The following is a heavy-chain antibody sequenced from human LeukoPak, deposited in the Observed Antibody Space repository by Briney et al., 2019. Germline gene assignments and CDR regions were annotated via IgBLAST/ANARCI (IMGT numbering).Heavy chain of an antibody. CDR2: IYTSGST. D-gene: IGHD3-22*01. CDR3: ARDLTDYYELDY. V-gene: IGHV4-4*07. J-gene: IGHJ4*02. CDR1: GFTFDDYA. Sequence: GSLRLSCAASGFTFDDYAMHWIRQPAGKGLEWIGRIYTSGSTNYNPSLKSRVTMSVDTSKNQFSLNLISVTAADTAVYYCARDLTDYYELDYWGQGTLVTVSS.